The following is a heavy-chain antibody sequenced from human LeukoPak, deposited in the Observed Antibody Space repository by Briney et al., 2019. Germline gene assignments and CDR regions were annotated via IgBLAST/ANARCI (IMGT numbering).Heavy chain of an antibody. CDR2: IYYSGTT. CDR1: GGSISSGSYY. Sequence: PSEALSLTCTVSGGSISSGSYYWVWIRQPPGKGLEWIGTIYYSGTTYYNPSLKSRVTISVDTSKNQFSLRLSSVTAADTAVYYCARGKMYCSGGSCYWGTYYYYYYMDVWGKGTTVTISS. CDR3: ARGKMYCSGGSCYWGTYYYYYYMDV. D-gene: IGHD2-15*01. J-gene: IGHJ6*03. V-gene: IGHV4-39*07.